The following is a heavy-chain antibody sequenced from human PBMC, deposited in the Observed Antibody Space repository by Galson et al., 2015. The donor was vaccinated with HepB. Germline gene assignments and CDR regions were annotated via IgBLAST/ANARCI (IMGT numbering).Heavy chain of an antibody. CDR2: IKQDGSER. J-gene: IGHJ3*02. V-gene: IGHV3-7*01. CDR1: GFTFSNYW. D-gene: IGHD2-8*02. Sequence: SLRLSCAASGFTFSNYWMSWVRQAPGKGLEWVANIKQDGSERYYVDSVKGRFTISRDNAKNSLYLQMNSLGAEDTAVFYCARGDYWDRAFDIWGQGTMVTVSS. CDR3: ARGDYWDRAFDI.